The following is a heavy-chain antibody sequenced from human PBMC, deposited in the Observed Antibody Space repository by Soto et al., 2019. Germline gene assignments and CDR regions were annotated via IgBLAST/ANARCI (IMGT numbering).Heavy chain of an antibody. D-gene: IGHD3-10*01. J-gene: IGHJ3*02. Sequence: EVQLLDSGGGLVQPGGSLRLSCAASGFTFSSYAMSWVRQAPGKGLEWVSSISGSGGGTYYADSVKGRFTFSRDNSKNTLSLQMTGLKAEDTAVYYCARSRGSGTYFNPSDAFDIWGHGTMVTVSS. CDR3: ARSRGSGTYFNPSDAFDI. CDR2: ISGSGGGT. CDR1: GFTFSSYA. V-gene: IGHV3-23*01.